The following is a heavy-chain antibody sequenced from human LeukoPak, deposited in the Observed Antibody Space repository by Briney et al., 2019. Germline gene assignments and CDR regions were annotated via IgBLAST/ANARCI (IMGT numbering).Heavy chain of an antibody. CDR2: ISAYNGNT. CDR1: GYTFTSYD. J-gene: IGHJ4*02. D-gene: IGHD5-18*01. V-gene: IGHV1-18*01. Sequence: ASVKVSCKASGYTFTSYDISWVRQAPGQGLEWMGWISAYNGNTNYAQKLQGRVSMTTDTSTSTAYMELSSLRSEDTAVYYCARDEGYSYGVGFDYWGQGTLVTVSS. CDR3: ARDEGYSYGVGFDY.